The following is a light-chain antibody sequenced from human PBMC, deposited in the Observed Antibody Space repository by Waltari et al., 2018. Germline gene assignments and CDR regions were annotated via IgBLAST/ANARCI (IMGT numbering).Light chain of an antibody. J-gene: IGLJ1*01. CDR1: SSDVGSYNL. CDR3: CSYAGGSAPYV. V-gene: IGLV2-23*01. CDR2: EGS. Sequence: QSALTQPASVSGSPGQSITISCTGTSSDVGSYNLVSWFQQHPGKAPKLMIYEGSKRPSGVSNSFSGSKSGNTASLTISGLQAEDEADYYCCSYAGGSAPYVFGTGTKVTVL.